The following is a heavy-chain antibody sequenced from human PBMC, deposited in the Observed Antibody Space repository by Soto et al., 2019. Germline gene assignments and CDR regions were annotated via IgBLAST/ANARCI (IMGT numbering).Heavy chain of an antibody. J-gene: IGHJ1*01. D-gene: IGHD3-16*01. Sequence: QVQLVQSGAEVKKPGASMKVSCKASGYTFTSYGITWVRQAPGQGLEWMGWISAYNGNRNYAQKFQGRVTMTTDTSTRTAYMELRSLRSVDTAEYYCARGSGEARSYAEYLQDWGQGTLVTVSS. CDR2: ISAYNGNR. CDR1: GYTFTSYG. CDR3: ARGSGEARSYAEYLQD. V-gene: IGHV1-18*04.